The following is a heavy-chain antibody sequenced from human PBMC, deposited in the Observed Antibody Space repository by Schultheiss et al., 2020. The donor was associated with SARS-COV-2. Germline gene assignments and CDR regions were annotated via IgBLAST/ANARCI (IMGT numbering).Heavy chain of an antibody. Sequence: GESLKISCAASGFTFSNAWMSWVRQAPGKGLEWVSAISGSGGSTYYADSVKGRFTISRDNAKNTLYLQMNSLRAEDTAVYYCARDHYGYDYWGQGTLVTVSS. CDR2: ISGSGGST. CDR3: ARDHYGYDY. D-gene: IGHD4-17*01. J-gene: IGHJ4*02. V-gene: IGHV3-23*01. CDR1: GFTFSNAW.